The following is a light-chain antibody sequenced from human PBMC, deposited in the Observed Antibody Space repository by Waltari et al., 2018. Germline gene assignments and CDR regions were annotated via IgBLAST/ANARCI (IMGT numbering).Light chain of an antibody. V-gene: IGLV1-44*01. CDR2: NDN. J-gene: IGLJ3*02. CDR1: NSNIGGNS. Sequence: QSVLTQPPSVSGTPGQRVTISCSGSNSNIGGNSVNWYQQVPGTAPKLLIYNDNQGPSVVPDRFAASKTGTSASLAITGLQSEDEADCYCAVWDDSLGGVFGGGTKLTVL. CDR3: AVWDDSLGGV.